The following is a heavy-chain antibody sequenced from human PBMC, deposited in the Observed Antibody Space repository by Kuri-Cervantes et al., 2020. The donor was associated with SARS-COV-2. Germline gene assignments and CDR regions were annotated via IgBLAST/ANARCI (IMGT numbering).Heavy chain of an antibody. Sequence: GSLRLSCTVSGGSISSYYWSWIRQPAGKGLEWIGRIYTSGSTNYNPSLKSRVTMSVDTSKNQFSLKLSSVTAADTAVYYCARAQDYYDSSGSITLFDSWGQGTLVTVSS. J-gene: IGHJ4*02. D-gene: IGHD3-22*01. CDR2: IYTSGST. V-gene: IGHV4-4*07. CDR1: GGSISSYY. CDR3: ARAQDYYDSSGSITLFDS.